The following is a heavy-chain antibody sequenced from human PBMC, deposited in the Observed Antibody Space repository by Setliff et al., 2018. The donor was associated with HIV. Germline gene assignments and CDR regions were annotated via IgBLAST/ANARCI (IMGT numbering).Heavy chain of an antibody. Sequence: PSETLSLTCAVYGGSFSGYYWSWIRQPPGKGLEWIGEINHSGSTNYNPSLESRVTISVDTSKNQFSLKLSSVTAADTAVYYCARMYSGYDWSPAGARTRYFDYWGQGTLVTVSS. J-gene: IGHJ4*02. V-gene: IGHV4-34*01. CDR1: GGSFSGYY. CDR2: INHSGST. CDR3: ARMYSGYDWSPAGARTRYFDY. D-gene: IGHD5-12*01.